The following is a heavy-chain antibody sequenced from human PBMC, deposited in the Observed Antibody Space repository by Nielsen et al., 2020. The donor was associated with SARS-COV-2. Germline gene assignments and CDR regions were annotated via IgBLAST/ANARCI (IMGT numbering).Heavy chain of an antibody. CDR1: GYTFTNYG. Sequence: ASVKVSCKASGYTFTNYGISWVRQAPGQGLEWMGWISGYNGDTNYAQKFQGRVTMTTDTSTSTAYMELRSLRSDDTAVYYCARPITNNYYYDYMDVWGKGTTVTVSS. V-gene: IGHV1-18*04. J-gene: IGHJ6*03. D-gene: IGHD1-1*01. CDR3: ARPITNNYYYDYMDV. CDR2: ISGYNGDT.